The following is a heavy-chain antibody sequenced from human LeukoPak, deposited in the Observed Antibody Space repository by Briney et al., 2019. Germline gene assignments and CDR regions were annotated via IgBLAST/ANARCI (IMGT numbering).Heavy chain of an antibody. CDR3: ARGDSGSYRLGY. CDR1: GGSFSGYY. Sequence: KSSETLSLTCAVYGGSFSGYYWSWIRQPPGKGLEWIGEINHSGSTNYNPSLKSRVTISVDTSKNQFSLKLSSVTAADTAVYYCARGDSGSYRLGYWGQGTLVTVSS. V-gene: IGHV4-34*01. J-gene: IGHJ4*02. D-gene: IGHD1-26*01. CDR2: INHSGST.